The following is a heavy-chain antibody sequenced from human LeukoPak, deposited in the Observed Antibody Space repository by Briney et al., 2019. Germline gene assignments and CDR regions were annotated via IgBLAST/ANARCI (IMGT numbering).Heavy chain of an antibody. CDR2: INPNSGGT. CDR3: ARVSVQYYYGSGSYYNVYFDY. Sequence: ASVKVSCKASGYTFTGYYVHWVRQAPGQGLEWMGWINPNSGGTNYAQKFQGRVTMTRDTSISTAYMELSRLRSDDTAVYYCARVSVQYYYGSGSYYNVYFDYWGQGTLVTVSS. D-gene: IGHD3-10*01. CDR1: GYTFTGYY. J-gene: IGHJ4*02. V-gene: IGHV1-2*02.